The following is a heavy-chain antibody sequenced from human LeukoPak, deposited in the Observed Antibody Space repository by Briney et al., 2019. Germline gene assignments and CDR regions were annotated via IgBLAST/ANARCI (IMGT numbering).Heavy chain of an antibody. CDR3: AKDKLFGELQVGYVDY. CDR2: ISGSGGST. D-gene: IGHD3-10*02. CDR1: GFTFSTYA. Sequence: PGGSLTLSCAASGFTFSTYAMNWVRQAPGKGLEWVQAISGSGGSTYYAASVKGRFTVSRDNSKNTVYPQMNSLRAEDTAEYYCAKDKLFGELQVGYVDYWGQGTLVTVSS. J-gene: IGHJ4*02. V-gene: IGHV3-23*01.